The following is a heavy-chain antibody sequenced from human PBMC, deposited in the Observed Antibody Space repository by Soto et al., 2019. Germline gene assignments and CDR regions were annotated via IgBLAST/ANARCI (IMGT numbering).Heavy chain of an antibody. CDR1: GFTFSDHH. CDR3: ARLMGKSFVL. V-gene: IGHV3-72*01. Sequence: EVQLVESGGGLVQPGGSLRLSCAASGFTFSDHHIDWVRQAPGKGLEWVGRARNTANSYTTAYAASVKGRFTISRDDSKNSLSLQMNSRKSEDKAVYFCARLMGKSFVLWGQGTLVTVSS. CDR2: ARNTANSYTT. D-gene: IGHD2-8*01. J-gene: IGHJ4*02.